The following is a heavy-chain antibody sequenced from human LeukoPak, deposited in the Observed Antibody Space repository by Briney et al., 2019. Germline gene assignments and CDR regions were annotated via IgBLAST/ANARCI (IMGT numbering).Heavy chain of an antibody. Sequence: GGSLRLSCVALDFSFETYWMSWVRQAPGKGPQWVANINEDGTEKHYVGSVRGRFTISRDNAESSLHLQMNSLRPDDLGVYYCARGETMDVWGKGTMVTVSS. CDR3: ARGETMDV. CDR1: DFSFETYW. J-gene: IGHJ6*03. V-gene: IGHV3-7*01. CDR2: INEDGTEK. D-gene: IGHD5-24*01.